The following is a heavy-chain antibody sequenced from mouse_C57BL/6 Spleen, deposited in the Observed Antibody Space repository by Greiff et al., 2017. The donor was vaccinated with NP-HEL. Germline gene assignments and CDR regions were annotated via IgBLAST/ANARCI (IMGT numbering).Heavy chain of an antibody. Sequence: EVHLVESGGGLVKPGGSLKLSCAASGFTFSDYGMHWVRQAPEKGLEWVAYISSGSSTIYYADTVKGRFTISRDNAKNTLFLQMTSLRSEDTAMYYCAREDDYEGFAYWGQGTLVTVSA. CDR2: ISSGSSTI. CDR1: GFTFSDYG. CDR3: AREDDYEGFAY. D-gene: IGHD2-4*01. V-gene: IGHV5-17*01. J-gene: IGHJ3*01.